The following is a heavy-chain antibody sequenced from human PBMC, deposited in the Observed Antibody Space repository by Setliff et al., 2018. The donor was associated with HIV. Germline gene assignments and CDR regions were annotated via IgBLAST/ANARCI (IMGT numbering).Heavy chain of an antibody. D-gene: IGHD5-12*01. J-gene: IGHJ4*02. CDR3: ARVDVDIVATMTFDY. V-gene: IGHV1-46*01. CDR2: ISPSGGAT. CDR1: GYTFTSYY. Sequence: VASVKVSCKASGYTFTSYYIHWVRQAPGQGLEWMGMISPSGGATTYAQKFQGRVTMTRDTSTSTVYMELSSLRSEDTAVYYCARVDVDIVATMTFDYWGQGTLVTVSS.